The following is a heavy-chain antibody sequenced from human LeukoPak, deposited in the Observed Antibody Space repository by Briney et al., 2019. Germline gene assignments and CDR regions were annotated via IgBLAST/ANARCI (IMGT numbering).Heavy chain of an antibody. CDR1: GGSFSGYY. D-gene: IGHD2-8*01. V-gene: IGHV4-34*01. CDR2: INHSGST. J-gene: IGHJ6*03. CDR3: ARHTGQMEYYYYYYMDV. Sequence: SETLSLTCAVYGGSFSGYYWSWIRQPPGKGLEWIGEINHSGSTNYNPSLKSRVTISVDTSKNQFSLKLSSVTAADTAVYYCARHTGQMEYYYYYYMDVWGKGTTVTISS.